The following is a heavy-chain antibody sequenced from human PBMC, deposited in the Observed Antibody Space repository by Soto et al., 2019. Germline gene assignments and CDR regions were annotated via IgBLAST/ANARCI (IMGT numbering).Heavy chain of an antibody. CDR2: INPSGGST. Sequence: ASVKVSCKASGYTFTSYYMHWVRQAPGQGLEWMGIINPSGGSTSYAQKFQGRVTMTRDTSTSTVYMELSSLRSEDTAVYYCARDSHRTLSGGSCYSRGNWFDPWGQGTLVTVSS. D-gene: IGHD2-15*01. CDR3: ARDSHRTLSGGSCYSRGNWFDP. CDR1: GYTFTSYY. J-gene: IGHJ5*02. V-gene: IGHV1-46*01.